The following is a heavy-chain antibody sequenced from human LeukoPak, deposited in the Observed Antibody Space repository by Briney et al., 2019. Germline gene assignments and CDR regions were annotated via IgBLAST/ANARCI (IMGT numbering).Heavy chain of an antibody. CDR1: GGSISSYY. J-gene: IGHJ4*02. CDR3: ARTTVVTPPGEVFDY. V-gene: IGHV4-59*01. Sequence: PSETLSLTCTVSGGSISSYYWSWIRQPPGKGLEWIGYIYYSGSTNYNPSLKSRVTISVDTSKNQFSLKLSSVTAADTAVYYCARTTVVTPPGEVFDYWGQGTLVTVSS. D-gene: IGHD4-17*01. CDR2: IYYSGST.